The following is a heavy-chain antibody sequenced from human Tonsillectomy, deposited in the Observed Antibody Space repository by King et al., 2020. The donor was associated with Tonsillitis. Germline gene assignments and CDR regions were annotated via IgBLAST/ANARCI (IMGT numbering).Heavy chain of an antibody. CDR3: ASLVHDSSGSPVDN. CDR2: IYYSGST. V-gene: IGHV4-39*01. Sequence: LQLQESGPGLVKPSETLSLTCTVSGGPISSSSYYWGWIRQPPGKGLEWIGSIYYSGSTYYNPSLKSRVTISEDTSKNQFSLKLSSVTAADTAVYYCASLVHDSSGSPVDNWGQGTLVTVSP. J-gene: IGHJ4*02. CDR1: GGPISSSSYY. D-gene: IGHD3-22*01.